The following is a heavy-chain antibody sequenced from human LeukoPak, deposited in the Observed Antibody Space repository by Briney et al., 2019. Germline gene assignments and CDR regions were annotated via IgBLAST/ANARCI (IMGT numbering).Heavy chain of an antibody. Sequence: SETLSLTCTVSGGSISSGDYYWSWIRQPPGKGLEWIGYIYYSGSTYYNPSLKSRVTISVGTSKNQFSLKLSSVTAADTAVYYCARDRRSITMVRGVRFRYFDLWGRGTLVTVSS. J-gene: IGHJ2*01. CDR2: IYYSGST. D-gene: IGHD3-10*01. V-gene: IGHV4-30-4*01. CDR1: GGSISSGDYY. CDR3: ARDRRSITMVRGVRFRYFDL.